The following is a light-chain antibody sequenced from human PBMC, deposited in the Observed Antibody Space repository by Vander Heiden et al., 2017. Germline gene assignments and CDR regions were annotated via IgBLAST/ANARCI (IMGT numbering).Light chain of an antibody. Sequence: IQMNQSPSSLSACVGDRVTITCQASQDITNYLNWYQQKPGKAPKLLIYDASSLETGVPSRFSGSGCGTDFAFTITSRQPEDIASYYCRQHANLPPLTFGGGTKVDIK. CDR1: QDITNY. J-gene: IGKJ4*01. CDR2: DAS. CDR3: RQHANLPPLT. V-gene: IGKV1-33*01.